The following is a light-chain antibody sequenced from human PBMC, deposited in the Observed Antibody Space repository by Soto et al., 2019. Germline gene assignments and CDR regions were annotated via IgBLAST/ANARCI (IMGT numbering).Light chain of an antibody. V-gene: IGLV2-11*01. CDR2: DVS. J-gene: IGLJ3*02. Sequence: QSALTQPRSVSGSPGQSVTISCTGTSSDVGGYNYVSWYQQYPGKAPKLIIYDVSKRPSGVPDRFSGSKSGNTASLTISGLQAEDEADYYCCSYAGTYTLWVFGGGTKATV. CDR1: SSDVGGYNY. CDR3: CSYAGTYTLWV.